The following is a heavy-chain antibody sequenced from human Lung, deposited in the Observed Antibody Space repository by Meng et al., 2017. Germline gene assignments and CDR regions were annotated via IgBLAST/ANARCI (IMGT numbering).Heavy chain of an antibody. CDR2: INHSGST. V-gene: IGHV4-34*01. D-gene: IGHD4-11*01. J-gene: IGHJ4*02. Sequence: QRQRQQGAAGLLKPSETLSLDCVVSGGSFSDYYWSWIRQPPGKGLEWIGEINHSGSTNYNPSLESRATISVDTSQNNLSLKLSSVTAADSAVYYCARGPTTMAHDFDYWGQGTLVTVSS. CDR3: ARGPTTMAHDFDY. CDR1: GGSFSDYY.